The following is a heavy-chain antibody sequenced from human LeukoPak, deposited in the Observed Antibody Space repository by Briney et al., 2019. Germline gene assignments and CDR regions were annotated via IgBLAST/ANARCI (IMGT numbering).Heavy chain of an antibody. V-gene: IGHV4-39*01. J-gene: IGHJ5*02. CDR1: GGSISSSSYS. CDR2: IYYSGST. D-gene: IGHD6-13*01. CDR3: ARLASSSWFDP. Sequence: PSETLSLTCTVSGGSISSSSYSWGWIRQPPGKGLEWIGSIYYSGSTYYNPSLKSRVTISVDTSKNQFSLKLSSVTAADTAVYYCARLASSSWFDPWGQGTLVTVSS.